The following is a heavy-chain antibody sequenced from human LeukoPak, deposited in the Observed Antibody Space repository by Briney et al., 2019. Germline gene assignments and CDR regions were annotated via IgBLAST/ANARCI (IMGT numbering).Heavy chain of an antibody. CDR1: GYTLTSYG. D-gene: IGHD3-22*01. CDR2: INTNTGHP. V-gene: IGHV7-4-1*02. Sequence: ASVKVSCKASGYTLTSYGISWVRQAPGQGREWVGWINTNTGHPTYAQGFTGRFVFSLDTSVNTAYLQISSLKAEDTAVYYCARVVHPYDYESSGLTYDAFDIWGQGTMVTVSS. J-gene: IGHJ3*02. CDR3: ARVVHPYDYESSGLTYDAFDI.